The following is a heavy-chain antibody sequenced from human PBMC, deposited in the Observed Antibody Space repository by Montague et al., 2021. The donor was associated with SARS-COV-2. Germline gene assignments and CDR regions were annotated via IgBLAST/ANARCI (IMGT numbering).Heavy chain of an antibody. CDR2: IYTSGST. CDR1: GGSISSGSYY. Sequence: TLSLTCTVSGGSISSGSYYWSWIRQPAGKGLEWIGRIYTSGSTNYNPSLQSPVTISVDTSQNPFSLTLSSVTAADTAVYYCASGTYYYGSSGPPSLGWFDFDIWGQGTMVTVSS. J-gene: IGHJ3*02. V-gene: IGHV4-61*02. D-gene: IGHD3-22*01. CDR3: ASGTYYYGSSGPPSLGWFDFDI.